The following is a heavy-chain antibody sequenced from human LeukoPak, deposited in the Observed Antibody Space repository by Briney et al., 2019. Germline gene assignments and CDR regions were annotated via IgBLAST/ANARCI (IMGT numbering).Heavy chain of an antibody. CDR1: GYSISSGYY. J-gene: IGHJ3*02. CDR3: ARQLYEIDI. V-gene: IGHV4-38-2*01. Sequence: SEALSLTCAVSGYSISSGYYWGWIRQPPGKGLEWIGSIYHSGSTYYNPSLKSRVTILVDTSKNQFSLKLSSVTAADTAVYYCARQLYEIDIWGQGTMVTVSS. CDR2: IYHSGST. D-gene: IGHD2-2*02.